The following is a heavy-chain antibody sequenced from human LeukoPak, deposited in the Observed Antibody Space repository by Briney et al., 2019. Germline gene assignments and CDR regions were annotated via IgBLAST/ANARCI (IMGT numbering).Heavy chain of an antibody. V-gene: IGHV3-48*03. J-gene: IGHJ6*04. CDR2: MRSRGCTI. CDR3: AELGITMIGGV. CDR1: GFTFSSYE. D-gene: IGHD3-10*02. Sequence: QPGGSLRLSCAASGFTFSSYEMNWVREAPGEGLEGVSYMRSRGCTIYYPDSVKGRFTISNDNAKNSLDLQMNSLRAEDTPVYYCAELGITMIGGVWGKGTTVTISS.